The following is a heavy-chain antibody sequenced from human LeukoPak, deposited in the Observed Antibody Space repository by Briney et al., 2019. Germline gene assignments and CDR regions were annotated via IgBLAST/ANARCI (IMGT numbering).Heavy chain of an antibody. J-gene: IGHJ4*02. Sequence: SETLSLTCTVSGGSISSGGYYWSWIRQHPGKGLEWIGYIYYSGSTYYNPSLKSRVTISVDTSKNQFSLKLSSVTAADTALYYCASSPRRSSSWTTPLPHYYFDYWGQGTLVTVSS. V-gene: IGHV4-31*03. CDR3: ASSPRRSSSWTTPLPHYYFDY. CDR1: GGSISSGGYY. CDR2: IYYSGST. D-gene: IGHD6-13*01.